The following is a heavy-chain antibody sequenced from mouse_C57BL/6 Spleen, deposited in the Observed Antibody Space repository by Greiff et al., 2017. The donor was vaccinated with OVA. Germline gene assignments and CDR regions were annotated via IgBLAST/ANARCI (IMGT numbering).Heavy chain of an antibody. D-gene: IGHD2-1*01. V-gene: IGHV1-61*01. CDR2: IYPSDSET. Sequence: QVQLKQPGAELVRPGSSVKLSCKASGYTFTSYWMDWVKQRPGQGLEWIGNIYPSDSETHYNQKFKDKATLTVDKSSSTAYMQLSSLTSEDSAVYYCARRYGNYPDYWGQGTTLTVSS. CDR1: GYTFTSYW. J-gene: IGHJ2*01. CDR3: ARRYGNYPDY.